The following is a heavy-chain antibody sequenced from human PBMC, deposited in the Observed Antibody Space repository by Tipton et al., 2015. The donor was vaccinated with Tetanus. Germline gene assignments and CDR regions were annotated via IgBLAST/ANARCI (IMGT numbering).Heavy chain of an antibody. J-gene: IGHJ6*01. Sequence: LRLSCTVSGGSISSSSHYWTWIRQRPGEGLEWIGYVYYSGTTYFDLSLQNRLTLSVDTSRNLFSLKLTSMTAADTGIYYCARDTGSTYAMGVWKQGTAVTVSS. CDR1: GGSISSSSHY. V-gene: IGHV4-31*02. CDR2: VYYSGTT. CDR3: ARDTGSTYAMGV.